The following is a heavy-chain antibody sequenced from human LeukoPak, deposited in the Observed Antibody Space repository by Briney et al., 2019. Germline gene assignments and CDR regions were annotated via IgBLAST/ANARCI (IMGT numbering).Heavy chain of an antibody. J-gene: IGHJ2*01. Sequence: GGSLRLSCAASGFTFSDHYMDWVRQAPGKGLEWVGRIRNKDNFYTTEYAACVKCRFTISRDDSKNSLYLQMNSLKTEHTAVYYCARASGGNFWYFDLWGRGTLVSVSS. D-gene: IGHD4-23*01. CDR1: GFTFSDHY. V-gene: IGHV3-72*01. CDR3: ARASGGNFWYFDL. CDR2: IRNKDNFYTT.